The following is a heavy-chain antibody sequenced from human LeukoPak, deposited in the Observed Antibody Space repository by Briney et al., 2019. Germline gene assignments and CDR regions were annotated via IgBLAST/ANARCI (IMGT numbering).Heavy chain of an antibody. J-gene: IGHJ5*02. CDR1: GFTFKDAW. D-gene: IGHD1-26*01. CDR2: IKSETDGGTT. V-gene: IGHV3-15*01. Sequence: GGSLRLSCAASGFTFKDAWMSWVRQARGKGLEWVGRIKSETDGGTTDYAAPVKGRFSISRDDSKNTLYLQMNSLKTEDTAVYYCKSRGLSAATTSSWFDPWGRGTLVTVSS. CDR3: KSRGLSAATTSSWFDP.